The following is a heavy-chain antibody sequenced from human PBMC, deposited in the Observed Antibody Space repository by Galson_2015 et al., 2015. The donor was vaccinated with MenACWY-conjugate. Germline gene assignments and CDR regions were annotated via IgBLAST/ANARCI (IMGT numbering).Heavy chain of an antibody. J-gene: IGHJ4*02. V-gene: IGHV3-23*01. CDR1: GITFTNYA. D-gene: IGHD1-26*01. CDR3: ARRYRGTYYYFDY. Sequence: SLRLSCAASGITFTNYAMTWVRQAPGKGLEWVSTLSGSGDYTYYADSVKGRFTISRDNSKNTLYLQMNSLRADDTAVYYCARRYRGTYYYFDYWGRGTLVTVSS. CDR2: LSGSGDYT.